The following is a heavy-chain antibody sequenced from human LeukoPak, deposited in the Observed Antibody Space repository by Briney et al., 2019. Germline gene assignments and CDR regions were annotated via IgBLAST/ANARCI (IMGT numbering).Heavy chain of an antibody. CDR1: GGSFSGYY. CDR3: ASAGATGYYYYMDV. CDR2: IYYSGST. V-gene: IGHV4-59*01. J-gene: IGHJ6*03. Sequence: SETLSFTGAVQGGSFSGYYWSWVRQPPGKGLEWFGYIYYSGSTHYNPSLKSRVTISVDTSKTQFSLKLSSVTAAHTAVYYCASAGATGYYYYMDVWGKGTTVTVSS. D-gene: IGHD5-12*01.